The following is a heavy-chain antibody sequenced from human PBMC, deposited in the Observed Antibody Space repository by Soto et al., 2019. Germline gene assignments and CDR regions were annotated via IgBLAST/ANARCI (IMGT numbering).Heavy chain of an antibody. J-gene: IGHJ6*02. Sequence: QVQLQQWGAGLLRPSETLSLTCAISGGPFGGYYWSWIRQPPGKGLEWIGEINHSGSATYNPSLTSRVTIALDRSNNQFSRKMNSVTAADTAVYNCATDGGGRNYDSDGMDVWGRGTTVTVSS. V-gene: IGHV4-34*01. CDR3: ATDGGGRNYDSDGMDV. CDR1: GGPFGGYY. D-gene: IGHD3-22*01. CDR2: INHSGSA.